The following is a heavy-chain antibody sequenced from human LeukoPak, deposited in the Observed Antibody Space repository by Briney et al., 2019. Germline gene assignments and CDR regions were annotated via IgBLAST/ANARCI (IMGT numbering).Heavy chain of an antibody. J-gene: IGHJ3*02. CDR1: GFTFSNAW. CDR2: IKSKTDGGTT. CDR3: TGNGSGSYYGVGAFAI. V-gene: IGHV3-15*01. Sequence: PGGSLRLSCAASGFTFSNAWMSWVRQAPGKGLEWVGRIKSKTDGGTTDYAAPVKGRFTISRDDSKNTLYLQMNSLKTEDTAVYYCTGNGSGSYYGVGAFAIWGQGTMVTVSS. D-gene: IGHD3-10*01.